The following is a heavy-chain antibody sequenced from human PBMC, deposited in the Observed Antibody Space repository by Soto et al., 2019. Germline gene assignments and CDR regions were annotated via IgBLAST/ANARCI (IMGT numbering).Heavy chain of an antibody. CDR3: GRTYCAADCLRRDCDY. Sequence: ASVKVSCKASGYILSSYNMHWVRQAPGQGLESMGIINPSGGRTSYAQKFHDRVTMTRDTSTNTVYMELSSLRSDDTAVYYCGRTYCAADCLRRDCDYWGQGTLVTVSS. V-gene: IGHV1-46*01. CDR1: GYILSSYN. CDR2: INPSGGRT. D-gene: IGHD2-21*02. J-gene: IGHJ4*02.